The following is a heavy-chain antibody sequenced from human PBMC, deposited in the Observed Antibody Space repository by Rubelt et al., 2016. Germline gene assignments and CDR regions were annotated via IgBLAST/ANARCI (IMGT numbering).Heavy chain of an antibody. Sequence: WVANIRQDGNEIYYVDSVKGRFTISRDNAKESLYLQMNSLRAADTAVYYCARALEGDFDYWGQGTLVTVSS. CDR2: IRQDGNEI. J-gene: IGHJ4*02. V-gene: IGHV3-7*04. D-gene: IGHD1-1*01. CDR3: ARALEGDFDY.